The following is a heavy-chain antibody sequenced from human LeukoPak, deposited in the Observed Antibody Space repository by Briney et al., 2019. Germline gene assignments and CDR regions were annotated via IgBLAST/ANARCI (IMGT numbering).Heavy chain of an antibody. D-gene: IGHD3-9*01. V-gene: IGHV3-9*01. Sequence: PGGSLRLSCAASGFTFDDYAMHWVRQAPGKGLEWVSGISWNSGSIGYADSVKGRFTISRDNAKNTLYLQMNTLGVEDTAVYYCTRDLMDYDVSTGLHHYYMDVWGQGTTVTVSS. CDR1: GFTFDDYA. CDR2: ISWNSGSI. J-gene: IGHJ6*02. CDR3: TRDLMDYDVSTGLHHYYMDV.